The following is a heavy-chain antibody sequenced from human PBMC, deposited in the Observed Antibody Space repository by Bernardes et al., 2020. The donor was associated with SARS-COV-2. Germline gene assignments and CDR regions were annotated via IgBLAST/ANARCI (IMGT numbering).Heavy chain of an antibody. D-gene: IGHD3-10*01. CDR1: GFAFNIYS. Sequence: GSLRLSCVASGFAFNIYSMSWVRQTPGKGLEWFSYISADSRTIYQADSVKGRFIISRDNAGNSLYLQMNGLRVEDSAVYFCARDGQLTPYSMDVWGQGTTVTVSS. V-gene: IGHV3-48*01. CDR2: ISADSRTI. CDR3: ARDGQLTPYSMDV. J-gene: IGHJ6*02.